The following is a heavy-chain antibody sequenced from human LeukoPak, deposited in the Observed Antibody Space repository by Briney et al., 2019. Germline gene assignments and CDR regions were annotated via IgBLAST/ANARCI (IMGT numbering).Heavy chain of an antibody. D-gene: IGHD3/OR15-3a*01. CDR3: ARGWTGYYAIDN. J-gene: IGHJ4*02. CDR1: GGTFSSYA. V-gene: IGHV1-69*13. Sequence: SVKVSCKASGGTFSSYAISWVRQAPGQGLEWMGGIIPIFGTANYAQKFQGRVTITADVSTSTAYMELSSLRSEDTAVYYCARGWTGYYAIDNWGQGTLVTVSS. CDR2: IIPIFGTA.